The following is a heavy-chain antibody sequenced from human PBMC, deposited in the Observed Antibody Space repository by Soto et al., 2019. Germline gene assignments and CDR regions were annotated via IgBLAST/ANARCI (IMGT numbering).Heavy chain of an antibody. CDR3: ARTKCSGGSCYSWSLDY. J-gene: IGHJ4*02. CDR1: GGSITTGGYY. D-gene: IGHD2-15*01. CDR2: RYYSEST. V-gene: IGHV4-31*03. Sequence: SETLSLTCTVSGGSITTGGYYLSWIRQLPGKGLEWIGHRYYSESTYYNPSLKSRVSISLDTSKNQFSLKLSFVTAADTAMYYCARTKCSGGSCYSWSLDYWGQGTTGTGSS.